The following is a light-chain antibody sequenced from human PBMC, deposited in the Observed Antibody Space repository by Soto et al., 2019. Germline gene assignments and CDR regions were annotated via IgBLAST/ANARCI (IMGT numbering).Light chain of an antibody. Sequence: QPVLTQPPSASASLGASVKLTCTLSSGHSSYAIAWHQQQPEKGPRYLMKLTSGGRHSKGDGIPDRFSGSSSGAERYLTISSLQSEDEADYYCQTWDNGLVVFGGGTKLTVL. CDR2: LTSGGRH. CDR1: SGHSSYA. CDR3: QTWDNGLVV. V-gene: IGLV4-69*02. J-gene: IGLJ2*01.